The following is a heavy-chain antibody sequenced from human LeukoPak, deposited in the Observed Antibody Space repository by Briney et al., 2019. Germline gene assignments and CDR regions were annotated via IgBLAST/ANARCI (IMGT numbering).Heavy chain of an antibody. CDR3: ARESVVPAAIPQNWFDP. J-gene: IGHJ5*02. V-gene: IGHV4-31*03. Sequence: SRTLSLTCTVSGGSISSGGYYWSWIRQHPGKGLEWIGYIYYSGSTYYDPSLKSRVTISVDTSKNQFSLKLSSVTAADTAVYYCARESVVPAAIPQNWFDPWGQGTLVTVSS. CDR2: IYYSGST. CDR1: GGSISSGGYY. D-gene: IGHD2-2*01.